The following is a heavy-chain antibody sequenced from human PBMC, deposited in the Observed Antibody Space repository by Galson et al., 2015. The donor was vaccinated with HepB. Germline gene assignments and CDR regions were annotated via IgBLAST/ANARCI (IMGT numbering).Heavy chain of an antibody. V-gene: IGHV2-5*01. J-gene: IGHJ4*02. CDR2: IYWNDDK. CDR1: GFSLNTRGAG. D-gene: IGHD6-13*01. Sequence: PALVKPTPPLTLTCTFSGFSLNTRGAGVGWIRQPPGKALEWLALIYWNDDKRYSPSLKTRLTITKDTSKNQVVLTMTNMDPVDTATYYCARHGIAASLDFWGQGTLVTVSS. CDR3: ARHGIAASLDF.